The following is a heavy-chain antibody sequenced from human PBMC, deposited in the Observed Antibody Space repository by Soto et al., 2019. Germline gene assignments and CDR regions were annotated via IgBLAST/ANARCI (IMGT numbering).Heavy chain of an antibody. J-gene: IGHJ5*02. CDR1: GYSFTANY. D-gene: IGHD3-3*01. Sequence: ASVKVSCKASGYSFTANYIHWVRQAPGQGLESLGWINPRSGSAKYAQKFQGRVTMTRDTSITTAYMDLTSLTSDDTAVYYCAREVKEGLLDRGWFDPWGQGTQATVSS. CDR3: AREVKEGLLDRGWFDP. CDR2: INPRSGSA. V-gene: IGHV1-2*02.